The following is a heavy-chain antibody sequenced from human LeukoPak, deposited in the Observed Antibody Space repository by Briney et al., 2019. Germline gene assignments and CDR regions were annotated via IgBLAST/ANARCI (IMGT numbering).Heavy chain of an antibody. CDR1: GLTFSTYS. CDR3: ASGLGYSYGLAAY. V-gene: IGHV3-21*06. CDR2: ISHSSSYI. J-gene: IGHJ4*02. Sequence: GGSLRLSCAASGLTFSTYSMNWVRQAPGKGLDWVSSISHSSSYIYYADSVKGRFTISRDNAKNSLYLQMNGLRAEDTAVYYCASGLGYSYGLAAYWGQGTLVTVSS. D-gene: IGHD5-18*01.